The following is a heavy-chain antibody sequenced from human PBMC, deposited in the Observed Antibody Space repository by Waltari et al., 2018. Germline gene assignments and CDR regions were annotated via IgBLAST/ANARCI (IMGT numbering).Heavy chain of an antibody. D-gene: IGHD3-22*01. CDR1: GFIFISYA. J-gene: IGHJ4*02. CDR3: ARHLYSIDYLELGN. CDR2: ISYSGFIT. Sequence: EVHLLESGGGLAQPGGSLRLSCAASGFIFISYAMSWVRQAPGKGRGWVSVISYSGFITNYADSVKVRFTVSRDNSKNTVFLQLNSLRAEDTAIYYCARHLYSIDYLELGNWGQGTLVTVSS. V-gene: IGHV3-23*01.